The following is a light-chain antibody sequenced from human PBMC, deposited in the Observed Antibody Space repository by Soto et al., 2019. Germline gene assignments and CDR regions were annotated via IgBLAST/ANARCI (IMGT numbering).Light chain of an antibody. CDR1: QSLLHSNGYNY. CDR2: LGS. Sequence: DVVMTQSPLSLPVTPGEPASISCRSSQSLLHSNGYNYLDWYLQKPGQSPQLLIYLGSNRASGVPDRFSGSGSGTDFTLKISRVEADDVGVYYCRQALQTPSFGQGTKLEIK. V-gene: IGKV2-28*01. CDR3: RQALQTPS. J-gene: IGKJ2*01.